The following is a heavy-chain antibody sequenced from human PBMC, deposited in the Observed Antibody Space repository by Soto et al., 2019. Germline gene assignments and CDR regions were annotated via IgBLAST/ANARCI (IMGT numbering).Heavy chain of an antibody. CDR3: ARCYCSVGSCYSCWHFDL. V-gene: IGHV1-18*01. CDR1: GYTFTNYG. J-gene: IGHJ2*01. D-gene: IGHD2-15*01. CDR2: ISAYNGNT. Sequence: QVQLVQSGSEVKKPGASVKVSCKASGYTFTNYGMSWVRQAPGQGLEWMGWISAYNGNTNHAQNFQGRVTMTTDTSTNTAYMELRSLRSDDTAVYYCARCYCSVGSCYSCWHFDLWGRSALVTVSS.